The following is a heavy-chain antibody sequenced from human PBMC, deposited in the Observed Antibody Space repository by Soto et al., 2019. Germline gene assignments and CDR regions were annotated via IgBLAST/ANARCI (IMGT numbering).Heavy chain of an antibody. CDR1: GFTFSSYA. D-gene: IGHD6-6*01. CDR2: ISGSDGST. CDR3: ANALAARPY. V-gene: IGHV3-23*01. Sequence: PGGSLRLSCAASGFTFSSYAMSWVRQAPGKGLEWISGISGSDGSTYYADSVKGRFTISRDNSKNTLYLQMNSLRAEDTAVYYCANALAARPYWGQGTLVTVSS. J-gene: IGHJ4*02.